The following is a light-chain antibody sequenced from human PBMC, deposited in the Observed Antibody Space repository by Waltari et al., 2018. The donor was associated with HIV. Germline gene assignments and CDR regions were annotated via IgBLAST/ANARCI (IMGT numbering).Light chain of an antibody. V-gene: IGLV3-10*01. CDR3: YSTDNSGHHRV. Sequence: SYELTQPPSVAVSPGQTARITCTRDALPKKYASWYQQKSGQAPVLVIYEDSKRPSGFPARCSGSSSGTTATLTISGAQVEDEADYYCYSTDNSGHHRVFGTGTKLTVL. CDR2: EDS. J-gene: IGLJ2*01. CDR1: ALPKKY.